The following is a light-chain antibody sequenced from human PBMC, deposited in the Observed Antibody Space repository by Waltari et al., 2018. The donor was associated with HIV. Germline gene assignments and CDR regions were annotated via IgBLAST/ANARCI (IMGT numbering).Light chain of an antibody. CDR1: NTDVGTYNY. Sequence: QSALSQPASVSGPPGQSPTISCTGANTDVGTYNYVSWYQQQPGKATKLLIYEVSKRPSGDSTRFFGSKSGNSASRTISGLQDEDEPYYYCSSYTTNNSPIFGGGTKLTVL. V-gene: IGLV2-14*01. CDR3: SSYTTNNSPI. CDR2: EVS. J-gene: IGLJ2*01.